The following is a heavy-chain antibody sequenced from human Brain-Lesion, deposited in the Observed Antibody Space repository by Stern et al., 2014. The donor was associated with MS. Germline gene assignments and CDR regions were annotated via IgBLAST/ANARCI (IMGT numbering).Heavy chain of an antibody. CDR1: GYTFTGYY. CDR3: ATYYYDSTGYNDF. D-gene: IGHD3-22*01. J-gene: IGHJ4*02. Sequence: VQLVESGAEVKKPGASLKVSCKASGYTFTGYYMHWVRQAPGQGLERVGLINPKSGGTNYAQKFQGWVTMTRDTSINTAYMELSRLRSDDTSVYYCATYYYDSTGYNDFWGQGTLVTVSS. V-gene: IGHV1-2*04. CDR2: INPKSGGT.